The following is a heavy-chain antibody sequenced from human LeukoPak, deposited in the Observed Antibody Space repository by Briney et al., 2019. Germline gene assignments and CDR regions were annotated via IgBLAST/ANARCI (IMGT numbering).Heavy chain of an antibody. CDR1: GGTFSSYA. V-gene: IGHV1-69*04. D-gene: IGHD3-10*01. CDR3: ARARRYYGPGDQPDY. CDR2: IIPILGIA. Sequence: ASVKVSYRASGGTFSSYAISWVRQAAGQGLEWMGRIIPILGIANYAQKFQGRVTITADKSTSTAYMELSSLRSEDTAVYYCARARRYYGPGDQPDYWGQGTLVTVSS. J-gene: IGHJ4*02.